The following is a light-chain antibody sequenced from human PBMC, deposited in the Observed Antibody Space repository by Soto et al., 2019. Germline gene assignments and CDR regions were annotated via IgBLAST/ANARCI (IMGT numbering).Light chain of an antibody. CDR2: DVS. Sequence: QSVLTQPRSVSGSPGQSVTIPCTGTSSDVGGYNYVSWYQRHAGKGPKLIIYDVSERPSGVPDRFSASKSGNTASLTISGLQAEDEADYYSSSYAGNYVYVFGSGTKVTVL. V-gene: IGLV2-11*01. CDR3: SSYAGNYVYV. J-gene: IGLJ1*01. CDR1: SSDVGGYNY.